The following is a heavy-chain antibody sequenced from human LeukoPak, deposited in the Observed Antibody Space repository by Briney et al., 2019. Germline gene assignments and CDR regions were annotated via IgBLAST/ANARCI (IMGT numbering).Heavy chain of an antibody. V-gene: IGHV1-46*01. CDR3: AREGFPPKISDFWSGLGPYYYYGMDV. J-gene: IGHJ6*02. CDR1: GYTFTSYY. CDR2: INPSGGST. Sequence: ASVKVSCKTSGYTFTSYYMHWVRQAPGQGLEWMGIINPSGGSTSYTQKFQGRVTMTRDTSTSTVYMELSSLRSEDTAVYYCAREGFPPKISDFWSGLGPYYYYGMDVWGQGTTVTVSS. D-gene: IGHD3-3*01.